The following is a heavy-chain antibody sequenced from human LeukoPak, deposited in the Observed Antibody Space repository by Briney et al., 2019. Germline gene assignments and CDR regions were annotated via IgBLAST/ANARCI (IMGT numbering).Heavy chain of an antibody. V-gene: IGHV1-46*01. J-gene: IGHJ6*02. D-gene: IGHD2-2*01. CDR3: ARDLATVVVPAAIWDYYYYGMDV. CDR2: INPSGGST. Sequence: GASVKVSCKASGYTFTSYDINWVRQAPGQGLEWMGIINPSGGSTSYAQKFQGRVTMTRDTSTSTVYMELSSLRSEDTAVYYCARDLATVVVPAAIWDYYYYGMDVWGQGTTVTVSS. CDR1: GYTFTSYD.